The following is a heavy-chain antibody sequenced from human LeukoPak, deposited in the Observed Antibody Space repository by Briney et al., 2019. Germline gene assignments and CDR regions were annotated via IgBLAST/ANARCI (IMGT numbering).Heavy chain of an antibody. Sequence: PGGSLRLSRAAAGFTFSSYAMSWVRPAPGKGLEWGSAISGSGGSTYYAHSVKGRFTISRDNTKNTLYLQMNCLSAEDTAVYYCAKPRLWFGECLYYFDYWGQGTLVTVSS. J-gene: IGHJ4*02. V-gene: IGHV3-23*01. CDR1: GFTFSSYA. D-gene: IGHD3-10*01. CDR3: AKPRLWFGECLYYFDY. CDR2: ISGSGGST.